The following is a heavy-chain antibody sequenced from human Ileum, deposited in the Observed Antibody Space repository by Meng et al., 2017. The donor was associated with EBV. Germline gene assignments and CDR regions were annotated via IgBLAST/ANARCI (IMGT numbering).Heavy chain of an antibody. CDR2: VYHRGDT. CDR1: GDSISSDIW. CDR3: GRDQGRELINH. V-gene: IGHV4-4*02. J-gene: IGHJ4*02. D-gene: IGHD1-7*01. Sequence: QGQLQESGPGRVKPSGTLSLTCTVSGDSISSDIWWSWVRQPPGKGLEWIGEVYHRGDTNYNPSLKSRVDISVDKSKNQFYLSLFSVTAADTAVYYCGRDQGRELINHWGQGTLVTVFS.